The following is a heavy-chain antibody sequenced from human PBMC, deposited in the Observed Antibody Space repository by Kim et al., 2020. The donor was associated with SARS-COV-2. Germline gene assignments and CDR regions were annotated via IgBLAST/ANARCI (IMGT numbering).Heavy chain of an antibody. CDR2: NNAGNGNK. J-gene: IGHJ4*02. Sequence: ASVKVSCKASGYTFTSYAMHWVRQAPGQRLEWMGWNNAGNGNKKYSQRFQGRVTITRDTPASTASMELSSQRSEDTAVYYCARGLRGPGGEGLDYWGQGT. V-gene: IGHV1-3*01. D-gene: IGHD2-21*01. CDR3: ARGLRGPGGEGLDY. CDR1: GYTFTSYA.